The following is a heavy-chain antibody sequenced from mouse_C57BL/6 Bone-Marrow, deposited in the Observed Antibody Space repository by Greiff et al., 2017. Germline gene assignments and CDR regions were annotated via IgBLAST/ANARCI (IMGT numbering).Heavy chain of an antibody. D-gene: IGHD2-3*01. Sequence: QVQLQQPGTELVKPGASVKLSCKASGYTFTSYWMHWVKQRPGQGLEWIGNINPANGGTNYNEKFKSKATLTVEKSSSTAYMQLSSLTSEDSAVYYCARTSYVGYYFDYWGQGTTLTVSS. CDR2: INPANGGT. V-gene: IGHV1-53*01. CDR1: GYTFTSYW. J-gene: IGHJ2*01. CDR3: ARTSYVGYYFDY.